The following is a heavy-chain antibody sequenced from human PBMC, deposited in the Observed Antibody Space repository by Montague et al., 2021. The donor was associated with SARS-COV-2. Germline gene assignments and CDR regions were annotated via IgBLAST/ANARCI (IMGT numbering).Heavy chain of an antibody. J-gene: IGHJ4*02. V-gene: IGHV4-39*01. D-gene: IGHD6-13*01. CDR1: VVSSSSSNYY. CDR2: VYYSRGT. CDR3: GRGISSWWAVGD. Sequence: SETLSLTCGGAVVSSSSSNYYRGWVGQPPSKVLDRIRSVYYSRGTNYNPSLESRVTISVDTSKNQFSLRLSSATAADTAVYYCGRGISSWWAVGDWGQGILVTVST.